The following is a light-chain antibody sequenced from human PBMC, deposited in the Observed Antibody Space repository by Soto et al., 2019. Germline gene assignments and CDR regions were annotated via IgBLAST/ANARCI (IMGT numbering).Light chain of an antibody. CDR3: QQRSKWPRP. CDR1: QSVGSY. CDR2: DTS. V-gene: IGKV3-11*01. J-gene: IGKJ2*01. Sequence: EIVLTQSPATLSLSPGERATLSCRASQSVGSYLAWYQQRPGQSPGLLIYDTSNRAPGIPARFSGGGSGTDFTLTISSLEPEDFAVYYCQQRSKWPRPFGQGTKLEIK.